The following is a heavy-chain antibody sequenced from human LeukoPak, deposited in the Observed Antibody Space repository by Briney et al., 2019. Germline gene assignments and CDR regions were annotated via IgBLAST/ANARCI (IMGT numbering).Heavy chain of an antibody. J-gene: IGHJ4*02. Sequence: SQTLSLTCTVSGGSINTGGYYWSWIRQHPGKGLEWIGEIYHSGSTNYNPSLKSRVTISVDKSKNQFSLKLSSVTAADTAVYYCARACSGGSCYSGFNFDWGQGTLVTVSS. CDR1: GGSINTGGYY. D-gene: IGHD2-15*01. CDR3: ARACSGGSCYSGFNFD. V-gene: IGHV4-31*03. CDR2: IYHSGST.